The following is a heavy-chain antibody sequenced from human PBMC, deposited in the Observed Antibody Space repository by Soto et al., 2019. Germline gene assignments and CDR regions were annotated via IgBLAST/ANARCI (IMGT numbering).Heavy chain of an antibody. V-gene: IGHV3-33*01. D-gene: IGHD3-9*01. CDR3: ARGRADRGRDIYYFDS. CDR1: GFTFSSYG. J-gene: IGHJ4*02. CDR2: IWYDGSNK. Sequence: QVQLVESGGGVVQPGRSLRLSCAASGFTFSSYGMHWVRQAPGKGLEWVAVIWYDGSNKYYADSVKGRFTISRDNSKNTLYLQMNSLRAEDTAVYYCARGRADRGRDIYYFDSWGQGTLVTVSS.